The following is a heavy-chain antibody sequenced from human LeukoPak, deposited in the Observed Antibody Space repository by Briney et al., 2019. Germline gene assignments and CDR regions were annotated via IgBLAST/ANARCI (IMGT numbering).Heavy chain of an antibody. J-gene: IGHJ4*02. CDR1: GFTFSSYA. CDR3: ARDHTDTAMVLEAFYFDY. Sequence: PGGSLRLSCAASGFTFSSYAMHWVRQAPGKGLEWVAVISYDGSNEYYADSVKGRFTISRDNSKNTLYLQMNSLRAEDTAVYYCARDHTDTAMVLEAFYFDYWGQGTLVTVSS. CDR2: ISYDGSNE. D-gene: IGHD5-18*01. V-gene: IGHV3-30*04.